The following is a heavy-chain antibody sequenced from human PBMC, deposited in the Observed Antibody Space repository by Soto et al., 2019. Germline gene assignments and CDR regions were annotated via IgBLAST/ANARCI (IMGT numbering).Heavy chain of an antibody. D-gene: IGHD7-27*01. V-gene: IGHV6-1*01. CDR1: GDSVSSNSAA. J-gene: IGHJ4*02. Sequence: SQTLSLTCVISGDSVSSNSAAWNWIRQSPSRGLEWLGRTYYRSKWYNDYAVSVKSRITINPDTSKNQFSLQLNSVTPEDTAVYYCARNPSIKLGLVSAYFDYWGQGTLVTVSS. CDR2: TYYRSKWYN. CDR3: ARNPSIKLGLVSAYFDY.